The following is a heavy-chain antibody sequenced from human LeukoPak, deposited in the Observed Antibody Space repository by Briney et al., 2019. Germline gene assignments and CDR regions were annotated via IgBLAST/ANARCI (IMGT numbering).Heavy chain of an antibody. Sequence: PGGSLRLSCAASGFTFSSYGMSWVRQAPGKGLEWVSAMSGSDAGTYYADSVKGRFTISRDNAKNTLYLQMNSLRAEDTAVYYCARDGVEFYNWFDPWGQGTLVTVSS. CDR3: ARDGVEFYNWFDP. CDR1: GFTFSSYG. J-gene: IGHJ5*02. V-gene: IGHV3-23*01. D-gene: IGHD2-21*01. CDR2: MSGSDAGT.